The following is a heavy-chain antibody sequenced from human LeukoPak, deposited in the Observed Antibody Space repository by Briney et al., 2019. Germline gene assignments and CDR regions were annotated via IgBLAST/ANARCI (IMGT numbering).Heavy chain of an antibody. CDR1: GYSITTGYY. J-gene: IGHJ4*02. D-gene: IGHD3-10*01. V-gene: IGHV4-38-2*02. CDR3: ARDQDYYGSGSYGPDY. CDR2: IYTTGST. Sequence: PSETLSLTCTVSGYSITTGYYWGWIRQPPGKELEWIASIYTTGSTFYNPSLKSRVTISVDPSNNQFSLKMASMTAADTAVYYCARDQDYYGSGSYGPDYWGQGILVTVSS.